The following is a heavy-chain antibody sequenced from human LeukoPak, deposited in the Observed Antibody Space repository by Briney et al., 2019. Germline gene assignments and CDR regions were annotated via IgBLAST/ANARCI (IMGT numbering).Heavy chain of an antibody. D-gene: IGHD2-21*01. Sequence: ASVKVSCKASGYTFINNDINWVRQAPGQGLEWMAWIDPKNGNRGYAQNFQGRVTMTTDISINTAYLELSSLGSEDTAVYYCARGHTQKEFCGDDRCYPTVWWFDPWGKGTLVTVSS. J-gene: IGHJ5*02. CDR3: ARGHTQKEFCGDDRCYPTVWWFDP. CDR1: GYTFINND. V-gene: IGHV1-8*01. CDR2: IDPKNGNR.